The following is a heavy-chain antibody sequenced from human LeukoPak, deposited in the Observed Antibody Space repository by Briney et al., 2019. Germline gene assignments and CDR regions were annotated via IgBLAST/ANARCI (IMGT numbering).Heavy chain of an antibody. J-gene: IGHJ4*01. Sequence: ASVKVSCKASGYTFTGYYMHWVRQAPGQGLEWMGWINPNSGGTNYAQKFQGRVTMTRDTSISTAYMELSRLRSDDTAVYYCARYSLLFRGPTNWGHGTLVTASP. CDR1: GYTFTGYY. V-gene: IGHV1-2*02. D-gene: IGHD3-10*01. CDR3: ARYSLLFRGPTN. CDR2: INPNSGGT.